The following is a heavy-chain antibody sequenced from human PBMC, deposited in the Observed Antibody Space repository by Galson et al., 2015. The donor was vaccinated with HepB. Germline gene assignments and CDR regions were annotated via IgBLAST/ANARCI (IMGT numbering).Heavy chain of an antibody. CDR1: GFTFRNYW. D-gene: IGHD3-22*01. Sequence: SLRLSCEVSGFTFRNYWMNWVRQVPGKGLVWVPGINSDGSGISYADSVEGRFTIPRDNAKNTLYLQLKSLRADDTAFYYFARVSSGVDEYWVQGILVNVSS. V-gene: IGHV3-74*01. J-gene: IGHJ4*02. CDR2: INSDGSGI. CDR3: ARVSSGVDEY.